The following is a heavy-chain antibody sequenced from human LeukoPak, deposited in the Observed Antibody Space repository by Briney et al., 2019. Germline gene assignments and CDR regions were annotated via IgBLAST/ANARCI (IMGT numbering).Heavy chain of an antibody. Sequence: SGTLSLTCTVSGGSISSSNYFWGWVRQPPGKGLEWIGTISYSGTTHDNPSLKSRVIISVDTSKKQFSLRLSSVTAADTAAYYCARAPKYYFDSSASWYFDIWGLGTLVAVSS. J-gene: IGHJ2*01. CDR1: GGSISSSNYF. V-gene: IGHV4-39*07. D-gene: IGHD3-22*01. CDR2: ISYSGTT. CDR3: ARAPKYYFDSSASWYFDI.